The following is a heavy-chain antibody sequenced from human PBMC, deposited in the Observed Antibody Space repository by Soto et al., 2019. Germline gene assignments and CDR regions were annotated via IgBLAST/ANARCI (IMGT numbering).Heavy chain of an antibody. CDR1: GFTFSSYW. CDR3: ARGGWNWNDAFDI. Sequence: GGSLRLSCAASGFTFSSYWMSWVRQAPGKGLEWVANIKQDGSEKYYVDSVKGRFTISRDNAKNSLYLQMNGLRAEDTAVYYCARGGWNWNDAFDIWGQGTMVTVSS. J-gene: IGHJ3*02. V-gene: IGHV3-7*03. CDR2: IKQDGSEK. D-gene: IGHD1-1*01.